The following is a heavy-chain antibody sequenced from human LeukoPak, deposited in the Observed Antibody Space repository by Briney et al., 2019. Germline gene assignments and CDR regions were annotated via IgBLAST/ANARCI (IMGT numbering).Heavy chain of an antibody. Sequence: PSETLSLTCAVYGGSFSGYYWSWIRQPPGKGLEWVGEINHSGSTNYNPSLKSRVTISVDTSKNQFSLKLSSVTAADTAVYYCARGQGTVTTHWGQGTLVTVSS. CDR2: INHSGST. D-gene: IGHD4-11*01. J-gene: IGHJ4*02. CDR3: ARGQGTVTTH. CDR1: GGSFSGYY. V-gene: IGHV4-34*01.